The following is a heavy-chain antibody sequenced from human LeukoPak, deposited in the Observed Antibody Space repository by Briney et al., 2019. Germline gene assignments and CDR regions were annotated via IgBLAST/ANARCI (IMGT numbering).Heavy chain of an antibody. J-gene: IGHJ4*02. V-gene: IGHV3-74*01. CDR3: ARHSSGYYHYDY. Sequence: PGGSLRLSCAASGFTFSSYRMHWVRQAPGKGLVWVARINSDGRSTSYADSVKGRFTISRDNSKNTLHLQMNSLRAEDTAVYYCARHSSGYYHYDYWGPGTPVTVAS. D-gene: IGHD3-22*01. CDR2: INSDGRST. CDR1: GFTFSSYR.